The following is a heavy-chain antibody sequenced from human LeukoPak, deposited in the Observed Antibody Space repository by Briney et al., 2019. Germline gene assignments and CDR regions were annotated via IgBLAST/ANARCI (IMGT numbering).Heavy chain of an antibody. CDR3: ARELTIFGVVRSFDY. D-gene: IGHD3-3*01. V-gene: IGHV4-61*02. CDR1: GGSISSGSYY. Sequence: SQTLSLTCTVSGGSISSGSYYWSWIRQPAGKGREWIGRIYTSGSTNYNPSLKSRVTISVDTSKNQFSLKLSSVTAADTAVYYCARELTIFGVVRSFDYWGQGTVVTVSS. J-gene: IGHJ4*02. CDR2: IYTSGST.